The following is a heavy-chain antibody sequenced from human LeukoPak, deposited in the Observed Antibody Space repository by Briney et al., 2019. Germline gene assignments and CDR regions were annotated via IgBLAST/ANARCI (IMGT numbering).Heavy chain of an antibody. CDR2: INPGGSSI. V-gene: IGHV3-74*01. J-gene: IGHJ4*02. CDR3: ARSNQADDY. D-gene: IGHD1-14*01. Sequence: GGSLRLSCAASGFTFSSYWMHWVRQVPGKGLVWVARINPGGSSITYADSVKGRFAISRDNAKNTLYLQMGSLRAEDTGVYYCARSNQADDYWGQGTLVTVSS. CDR1: GFTFSSYW.